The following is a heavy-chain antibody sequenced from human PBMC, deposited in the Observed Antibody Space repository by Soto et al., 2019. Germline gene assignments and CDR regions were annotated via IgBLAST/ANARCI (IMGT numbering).Heavy chain of an antibody. Sequence: ASVKVSCRASGYTFTSYGISWVRQAPGQGLEWMGWISAYNGNTNYAQKLQGRVTMTTDTSTSTAYMELRSLRSDDTAVYYCARAQHPNDAFDIWGQGTMVTVSS. CDR1: GYTFTSYG. CDR3: ARAQHPNDAFDI. V-gene: IGHV1-18*01. CDR2: ISAYNGNT. J-gene: IGHJ3*02.